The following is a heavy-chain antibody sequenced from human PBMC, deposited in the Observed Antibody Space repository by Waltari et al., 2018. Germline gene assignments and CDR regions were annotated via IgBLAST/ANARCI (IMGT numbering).Heavy chain of an antibody. V-gene: IGHV3-7*04. CDR2: INQDGET. J-gene: IGHJ4*02. CDR3: ASDPTLFGIRQNYFDS. D-gene: IGHD3-3*01. Sequence: EAQLVESGGTLVRTGESLRLSCVVSGFRFGDHCMSWVRQAPGKSLEWVASINQDGETDYVDSVKGRFTISRDNAKNSLYLVLNTLGADDSGVYFCASDPTLFGIRQNYFDSWGQGTQVTVSS. CDR1: GFRFGDHC.